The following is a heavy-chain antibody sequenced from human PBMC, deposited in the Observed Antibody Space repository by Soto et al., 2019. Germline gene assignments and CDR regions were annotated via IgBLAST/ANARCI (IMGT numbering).Heavy chain of an antibody. J-gene: IGHJ6*02. CDR1: GYTLPGYY. CDR3: ASNLEQQLPNHNYYYGMDV. D-gene: IGHD6-13*01. CDR2: INPSGGST. V-gene: IGHV1-46*03. Sequence: ASFKVSCRAPGYTLPGYYMHWVRQAPEQGLEWMGIINPSGGSTNYAQKFQGRVTMTRDTSTSTVYMELSSLRSEDTAVYYCASNLEQQLPNHNYYYGMDVCGQRTTVTV.